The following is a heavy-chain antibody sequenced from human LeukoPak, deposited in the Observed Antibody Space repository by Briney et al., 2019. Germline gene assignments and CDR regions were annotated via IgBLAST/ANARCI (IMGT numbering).Heavy chain of an antibody. CDR3: ARARSCGGDCYSDDY. D-gene: IGHD2-21*02. CDR1: GGTFSSHT. CDR2: IIPILGIA. Sequence: ASVKVSCKASGGTFSSHTISWMRQAPGQGLEWMGRIIPILGIANYAQKFQGRVTITADKSTSTAYMELSSLRSEDTAVYYCARARSCGGDCYSDDYWGQGTLVTVSS. J-gene: IGHJ4*02. V-gene: IGHV1-69*02.